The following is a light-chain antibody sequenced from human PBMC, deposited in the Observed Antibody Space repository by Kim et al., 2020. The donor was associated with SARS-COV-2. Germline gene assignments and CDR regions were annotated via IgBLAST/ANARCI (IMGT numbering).Light chain of an antibody. CDR1: ISNIGSYNY. CDR2: DVN. CDR3: SSFTTRSTLV. V-gene: IGLV2-14*03. Sequence: QSALTQPASVSGSPGQSITISCTGTISNIGSYNYVSWHQQHPGKAPKLMIYDVNKRPSGISSRFSGSKSGSTASLTISGLQSEDEADYYCSSFTTRSTLVFCGGTKVTVL. J-gene: IGLJ3*02.